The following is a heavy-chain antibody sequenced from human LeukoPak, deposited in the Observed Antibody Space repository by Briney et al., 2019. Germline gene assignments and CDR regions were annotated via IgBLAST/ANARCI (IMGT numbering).Heavy chain of an antibody. J-gene: IGHJ2*01. V-gene: IGHV3-21*01. D-gene: IGHD6-19*01. CDR1: GFTFSSYS. CDR3: AKDLVMAVAGRDWYFDL. Sequence: GSLRLSCAASGFTFSSYSMNWVRQAPGKGLESVSSISSSSSYIYYADSVKGRFTISRDNSKNTLYLQMNSLRAEDTAVYYCAKDLVMAVAGRDWYFDLWGRGTLVTVSS. CDR2: ISSSSSYI.